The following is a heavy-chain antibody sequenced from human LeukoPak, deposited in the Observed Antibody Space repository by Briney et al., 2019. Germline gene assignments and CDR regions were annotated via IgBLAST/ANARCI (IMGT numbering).Heavy chain of an antibody. J-gene: IGHJ4*02. V-gene: IGHV1-2*06. CDR2: INPNSGGT. D-gene: IGHD3-3*01. CDR1: GYTFTVYY. Sequence: ASVKVSCKASGYTFTVYYMHWVRQAPGQGLEWMGRINPNSGGTNYAQKFQGRVTMTRDTSISTAYMELSRLRSDDTAVYYCATLLDPDSAEWLLWLGYWGQGTLVTVSS. CDR3: ATLLDPDSAEWLLWLGY.